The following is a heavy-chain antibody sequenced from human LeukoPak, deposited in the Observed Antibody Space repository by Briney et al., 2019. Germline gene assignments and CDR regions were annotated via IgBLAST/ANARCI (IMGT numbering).Heavy chain of an antibody. CDR1: GFTFSSYS. V-gene: IGHV3-21*01. J-gene: IGHJ3*01. CDR2: ISSSSADK. CDR3: ARGHTKDYEILGAYWKPRHALDV. Sequence: GGSLRLSCAASGFTFSSYSMNWVRQAPGKGLEWVSSISSSSADKYYADSVKGRFTISRDNAKNSLSLQMRNLRAEDTAVYYCARGHTKDYEILGAYWKPRHALDVWGQGTMVTVSS. D-gene: IGHD3-9*01.